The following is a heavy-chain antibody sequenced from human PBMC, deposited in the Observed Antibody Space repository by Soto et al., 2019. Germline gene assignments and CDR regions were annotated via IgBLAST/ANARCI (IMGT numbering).Heavy chain of an antibody. CDR2: INPNSSGT. V-gene: IGHV1-2*02. CDR1: GYSLRGNY. Sequence: ASVKVSCKASGYSLRGNYIHWVRQAPGQGLEWMGWINPNSSGTANAQKFQGRVTMTRDTALTTVYMQLNRLTSDYTAVYYCARDLIKDGPNNYGVDVWGQGTTVTVSS. D-gene: IGHD3-10*01. CDR3: ARDLIKDGPNNYGVDV. J-gene: IGHJ6*02.